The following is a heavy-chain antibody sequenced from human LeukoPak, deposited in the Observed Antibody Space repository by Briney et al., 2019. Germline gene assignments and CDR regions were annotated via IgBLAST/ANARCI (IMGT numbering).Heavy chain of an antibody. V-gene: IGHV3-23*01. CDR1: GFTFSSYA. CDR2: ISGSGGST. CDR3: ARVSCSGGSCHFDY. Sequence: GGSLRLSCAASGFTFSSYAMSWVRQAPGKGLEWVSAISGSGGSTYYADSVKGRFTISRDNSKNTLYLQMNSLRAEDTAVYYCARVSCSGGSCHFDYWGQGTLVTVSS. J-gene: IGHJ4*02. D-gene: IGHD2-15*01.